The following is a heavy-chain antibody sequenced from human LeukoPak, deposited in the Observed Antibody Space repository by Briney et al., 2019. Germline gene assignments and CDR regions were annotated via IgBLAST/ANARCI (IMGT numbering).Heavy chain of an antibody. J-gene: IGHJ6*02. D-gene: IGHD3-3*01. CDR2: ISYDGSNK. Sequence: PGGSLRLSCAASGFTFSSYAMSWVRQAPGKGLEWVAVISYDGSNKYYADSVKGRFTISRDNSKNTLYLQMNSLRAEDTAVYYCARRHHDFWSGYYSYGMDVWGQGTTVTVSS. CDR3: ARRHHDFWSGYYSYGMDV. CDR1: GFTFSSYA. V-gene: IGHV3-30*03.